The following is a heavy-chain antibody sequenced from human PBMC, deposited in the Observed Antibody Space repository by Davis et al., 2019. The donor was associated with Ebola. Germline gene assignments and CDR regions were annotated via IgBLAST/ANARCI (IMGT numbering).Heavy chain of an antibody. CDR2: INHSGST. D-gene: IGHD3-22*01. CDR1: GGSFSGYY. V-gene: IGHV4-34*01. J-gene: IGHJ5*02. CDR3: ARSGVVVTTGWFDP. Sequence: SETLSLTCAVYGGSFSGYYWSWIRQPPGKGLEWIGEINHSGSTNYNPSLKSRVTISVDTSKNQFSLKLSSVTAADTAVYYCARSGVVVTTGWFDPWGQGTLVTVSS.